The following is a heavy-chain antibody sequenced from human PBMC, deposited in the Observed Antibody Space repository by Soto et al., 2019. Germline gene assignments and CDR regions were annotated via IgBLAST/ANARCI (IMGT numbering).Heavy chain of an antibody. Sequence: QVQLVESGGGLVEPGGSLRLSCAASRFTFSDYYMAWVRQAPGKGLEWVSYIRYSGDTIFYTDSVKGRFTISRDNTGNSLYLQMNSLRAEDTAVYYCARAVESYDAFDIWGQGTTVTVSS. CDR3: ARAVESYDAFDI. J-gene: IGHJ3*02. D-gene: IGHD3-10*01. V-gene: IGHV3-11*01. CDR1: RFTFSDYY. CDR2: IRYSGDTI.